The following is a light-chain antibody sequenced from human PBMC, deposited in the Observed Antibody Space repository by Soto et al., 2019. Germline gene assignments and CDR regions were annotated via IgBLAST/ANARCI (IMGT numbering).Light chain of an antibody. Sequence: DIQMTQSPSSLSASVGDRVTITCRASQSISSYLNWYQQKPVKAPKLLIYAASSLQSGVPSRFSGSGSGTDFTLTISSLQPEDFATYYCQQSYSTPQFTFGGGTKVEIK. CDR2: AAS. CDR1: QSISSY. J-gene: IGKJ4*01. CDR3: QQSYSTPQFT. V-gene: IGKV1-39*01.